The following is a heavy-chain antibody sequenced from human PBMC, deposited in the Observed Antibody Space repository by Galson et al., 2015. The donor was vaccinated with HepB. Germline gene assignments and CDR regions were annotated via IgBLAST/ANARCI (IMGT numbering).Heavy chain of an antibody. V-gene: IGHV3-30*02. Sequence: SLRLSCAASGFTFSSYGMHWVRQAPGKGLEWVAFIRYDGSNKYYADSVKGRFTISRDNSKNTLYLQMNSLRAEDTAVYYCAKEIGYSSIIYGMDVWGQGTTVTVSS. CDR3: AKEIGYSSIIYGMDV. CDR1: GFTFSSYG. J-gene: IGHJ6*02. D-gene: IGHD6-13*01. CDR2: IRYDGSNK.